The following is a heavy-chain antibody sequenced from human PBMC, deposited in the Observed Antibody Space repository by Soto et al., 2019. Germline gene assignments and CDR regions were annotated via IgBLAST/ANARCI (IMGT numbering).Heavy chain of an antibody. CDR1: GFTFSSYG. J-gene: IGHJ6*02. CDR3: ARNYYYGSGIDGMDV. D-gene: IGHD3-10*01. CDR2: IWYDGSKK. V-gene: IGHV3-33*01. Sequence: QVQLVESGGGVVQPGRSLRLSCAASGFTFSSYGMHWVRQAPGRGLEWVAVIWYDGSKKYYADSVKGRFTISRDNSKNTLYLQMNSLRAEDTAVYYCARNYYYGSGIDGMDVWGQGTTVTVSS.